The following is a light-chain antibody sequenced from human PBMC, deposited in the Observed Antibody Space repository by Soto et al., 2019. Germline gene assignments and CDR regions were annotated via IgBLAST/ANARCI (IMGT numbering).Light chain of an antibody. V-gene: IGKV3-15*01. CDR1: QSINIS. J-gene: IGKJ5*01. Sequence: EIGMTQSPATLSVSPGERATLSCRASQSINISLAWYQQKPGQAPRLLIYGASTRATGLPARFSGSGSGTEFTLTIRSLQSEDFAVYWCQQYNNWPLTFGPGTRLEIK. CDR2: GAS. CDR3: QQYNNWPLT.